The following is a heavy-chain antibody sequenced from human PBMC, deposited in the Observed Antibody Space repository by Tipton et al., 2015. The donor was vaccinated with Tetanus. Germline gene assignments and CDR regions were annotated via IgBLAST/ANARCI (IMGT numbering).Heavy chain of an antibody. CDR2: IIPVFGTS. D-gene: IGHD2-15*01. V-gene: IGHV1-69*06. CDR1: GGTFRYHA. J-gene: IGHJ5*01. Sequence: QSGAEVKKPGSSVKVSCKASGGTFRYHAISWVRQAPGQGLEWMGGIIPVFGTSNYAQNFQDRVTVTADKSTSTVYMELRSLRPDDTAVYYCVRPDRYCSGGSCYLALDSWGRGTLITVSS. CDR3: VRPDRYCSGGSCYLALDS.